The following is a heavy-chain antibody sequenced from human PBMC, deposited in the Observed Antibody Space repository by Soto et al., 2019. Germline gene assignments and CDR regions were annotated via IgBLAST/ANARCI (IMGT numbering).Heavy chain of an antibody. CDR1: GFSLSNYG. J-gene: IGHJ4*02. D-gene: IGHD6-13*01. CDR3: ARDRRWAIDY. CDR2: INDRSSAI. V-gene: IGHV3-48*02. Sequence: PGGSLRLSCAASGFSLSNYGMNWVRQAPGRGLEWVSHINDRSSAIYYTGSVKGRFTISRDNAKNSVYLLINRLRDEDTAVYYCARDRRWAIDYLGQGTLVTVSS.